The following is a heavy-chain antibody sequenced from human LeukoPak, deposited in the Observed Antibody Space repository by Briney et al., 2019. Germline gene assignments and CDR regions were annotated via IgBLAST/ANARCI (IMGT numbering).Heavy chain of an antibody. CDR2: IYYSGST. D-gene: IGHD6-13*01. CDR3: ARGGNEGYSSSWHPFDY. V-gene: IGHV4-39*07. J-gene: IGHJ4*02. Sequence: SETLSLTCTVSGGSISSSSYYWGWIRQPPGKGLEWIGSIYYSGSTYYNPSLKSRVTISVDTSKNQFSLKLSSVTAADTAVYYCARGGNEGYSSSWHPFDYWGQGTLVTVSS. CDR1: GGSISSSSYY.